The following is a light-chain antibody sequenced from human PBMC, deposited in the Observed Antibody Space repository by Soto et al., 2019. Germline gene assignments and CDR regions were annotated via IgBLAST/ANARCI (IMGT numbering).Light chain of an antibody. CDR1: SSDVGGYKY. CDR3: SSYSSSSTLYV. V-gene: IGLV2-14*01. CDR2: DVS. Sequence: QSVLAQPAYVSGSPRQSITISCTGTSSDVGGYKYVSWYQQRQGKAPQLIIYDVSNRPSGISNRFSGCKSGNTASLTISGLQAEDEADYYCSSYSSSSTLYVFGSGTKVTVL. J-gene: IGLJ1*01.